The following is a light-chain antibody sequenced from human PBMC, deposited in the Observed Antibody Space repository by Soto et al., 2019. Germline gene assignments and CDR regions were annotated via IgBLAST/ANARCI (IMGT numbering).Light chain of an antibody. V-gene: IGLV1-44*01. CDR1: SSNIGSGT. J-gene: IGLJ1*01. CDR2: NNN. CDR3: ASWDDSLNGLYV. Sequence: QSALTQPPSVSGTPGQRVTISCSGSSSNIGSGTVNWYQQLPGTAPKLLIYNNNQWPSGVPDRFSGSKSGTSGSLAISGLQSEDEADYHCASWDDSLNGLYVFGTGNKVSV.